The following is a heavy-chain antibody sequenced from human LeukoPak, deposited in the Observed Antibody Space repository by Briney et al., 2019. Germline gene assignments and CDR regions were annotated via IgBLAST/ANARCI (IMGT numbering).Heavy chain of an antibody. D-gene: IGHD6-19*01. V-gene: IGHV1-18*01. J-gene: IGHJ4*02. Sequence: GASVKVSCKASGYTFTSYGISWVRQAPGQGLEWMGWISAYNGNTNYAQKLQGRVTMTTDTSTSTAYVELRSLRSDDTAVYYCAGGSGWAPRFDYWGQGTLVTVSS. CDR1: GYTFTSYG. CDR2: ISAYNGNT. CDR3: AGGSGWAPRFDY.